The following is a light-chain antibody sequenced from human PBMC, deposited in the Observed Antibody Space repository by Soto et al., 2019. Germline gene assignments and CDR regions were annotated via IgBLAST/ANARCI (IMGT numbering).Light chain of an antibody. CDR3: QQYCSSPRIT. V-gene: IGKV3-20*01. J-gene: IGKJ5*01. CDR1: QSVRSSY. CDR2: GAS. Sequence: EIVLTQSPGTLSLSPGERATLSCRASQSVRSSYLAWYQQKPGQAPRLLIYGASSRATGIPDRFSGSGSGREFTITISIPEPEEVAVYYCQQYCSSPRITFGQGTRLEIK.